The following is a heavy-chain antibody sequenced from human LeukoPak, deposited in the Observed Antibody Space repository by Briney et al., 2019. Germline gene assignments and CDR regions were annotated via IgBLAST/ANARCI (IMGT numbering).Heavy chain of an antibody. CDR2: ISSDRSYI. D-gene: IGHD3-16*02. Sequence: PGGSLRLSCAASGFTFSSYSMNWVRQAPGKGLEWVSSISSDRSYIYYADSVKGRFTISRDNAKNSLYLQMNSLRAEDTAVYYCARPLDDYVWGSYRSYGAFDIWGQGTMVTVSS. V-gene: IGHV3-21*01. J-gene: IGHJ3*02. CDR1: GFTFSSYS. CDR3: ARPLDDYVWGSYRSYGAFDI.